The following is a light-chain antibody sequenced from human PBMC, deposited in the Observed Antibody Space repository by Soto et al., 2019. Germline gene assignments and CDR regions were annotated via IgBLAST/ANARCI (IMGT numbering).Light chain of an antibody. Sequence: EIGTTHSPATLSVSPGERVTLSCRASQSVSSNLAWYQHKLGQAPGLLIYGASTRAPGIPARLSGSGSGTEFTLTISSLQSEDFAVYYCQQYNNWPWTFGQGTKVDIK. CDR1: QSVSSN. CDR2: GAS. CDR3: QQYNNWPWT. J-gene: IGKJ1*01. V-gene: IGKV3-15*01.